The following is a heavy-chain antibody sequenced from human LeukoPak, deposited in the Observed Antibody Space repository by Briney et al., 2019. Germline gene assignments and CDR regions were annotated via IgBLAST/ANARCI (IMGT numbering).Heavy chain of an antibody. D-gene: IGHD6-19*01. CDR2: INIDGTST. CDR1: GFTFSNYW. V-gene: IGHV3-74*01. Sequence: GSLTLSCAASGFTFSNYWMHWLRQVPGKGLVCVSRINIDGTSTSYADSVKGRFTISRDNAKNSMYLKMKSLRAEDTAVYYCARGSSGWYGIDYWGQGALVNVSS. J-gene: IGHJ4*02. CDR3: ARGSSGWYGIDY.